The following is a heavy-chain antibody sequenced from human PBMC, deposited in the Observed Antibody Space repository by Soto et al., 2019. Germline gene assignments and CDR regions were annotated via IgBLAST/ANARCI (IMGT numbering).Heavy chain of an antibody. Sequence: QVQLVQSGAEVKKPGASVKVSCKASGYTFTNFGISWVRQAPGQGLEWMGWISAYNGNTNYAQNYQGRVTMTTDTSTRTAYLELRSMRSDDTAVYCCATGGTPIDYWGQGTLVTVSS. CDR2: ISAYNGNT. J-gene: IGHJ4*02. V-gene: IGHV1-18*01. CDR1: GYTFTNFG. CDR3: ATGGTPIDY. D-gene: IGHD3-16*01.